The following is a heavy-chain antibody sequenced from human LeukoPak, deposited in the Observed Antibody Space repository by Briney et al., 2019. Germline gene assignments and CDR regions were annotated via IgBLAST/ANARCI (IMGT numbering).Heavy chain of an antibody. CDR1: GFTFSSYW. D-gene: IGHD4-17*01. J-gene: IGHJ2*01. CDR3: TRDLYGDYWYFDL. Sequence: GGSLRLSCAASGFTFSSYWIHWVRHAPGKGLVWVSRINSDGSKIRYADSVKGRFTISSDNAESTVYLQMNSLRAEDTAVYYCTRDLYGDYWYFDLWGRGTLVTVSS. CDR2: INSDGSKI. V-gene: IGHV3-74*01.